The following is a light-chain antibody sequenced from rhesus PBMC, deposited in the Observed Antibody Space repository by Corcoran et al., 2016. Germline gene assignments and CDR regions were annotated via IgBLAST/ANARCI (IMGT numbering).Light chain of an antibody. J-gene: IGKJ2*01. CDR2: SAS. CDR3: QQYDDLPYS. V-gene: IGKV1-19*01. Sequence: DIQMTQSPSSLSASVGDKVTITCHASQDIAGWLDWYQQKTGKAPRPLIYSASSLQSGVPSRFSGSGSGTDYSLTISSLQPEDFATYHCQQYDDLPYSFGQGTKVEIK. CDR1: QDIAGW.